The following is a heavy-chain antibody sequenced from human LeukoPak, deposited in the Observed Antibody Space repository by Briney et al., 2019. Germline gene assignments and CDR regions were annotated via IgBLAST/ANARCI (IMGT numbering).Heavy chain of an antibody. Sequence: GGSLRLSCAASSFTFSNYVTNWVRHAPGKGLERGSCIGGSDGSTYYADSVKGRFTISRDNSKNTLYLQMNSLRAEDTALYYCTKGTWIQLWSLFDSWGQGTLVTVSS. D-gene: IGHD5-18*01. CDR2: IGGSDGST. CDR1: SFTFSNYV. V-gene: IGHV3-23*01. J-gene: IGHJ4*02. CDR3: TKGTWIQLWSLFDS.